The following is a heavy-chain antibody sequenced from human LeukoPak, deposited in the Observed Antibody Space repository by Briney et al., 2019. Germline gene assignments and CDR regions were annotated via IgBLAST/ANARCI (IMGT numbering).Heavy chain of an antibody. D-gene: IGHD6-13*01. V-gene: IGHV3-48*01. CDR2: ISSSAI. CDR1: GFTFTNYG. Sequence: GGSLRLSCATSGFTFTNYGMNWVRQAPGKGLEWVSYISSSAILYADSVKGRFTISRDNARNSLYLQMNSLRAEDTAVYYCARDRVIAAAGTVDYWGQGTLVTVSS. J-gene: IGHJ4*02. CDR3: ARDRVIAAAGTVDY.